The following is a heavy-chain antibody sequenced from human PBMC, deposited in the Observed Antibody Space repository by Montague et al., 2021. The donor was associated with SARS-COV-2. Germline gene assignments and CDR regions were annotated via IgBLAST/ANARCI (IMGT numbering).Heavy chain of an antibody. J-gene: IGHJ6*02. CDR2: MYYSGNT. Sequence: SETLSLTCSVSISSSRYYWDWIRQPPGKGLEWIGSMYYSGNTYYNPSLKSRVTISVDTSKNQFSLKLSSVTAADTAVYYCARGRLEPVLGVIDYYYGMDVWGQGTTVTVSS. CDR1: ISSSRYY. CDR3: ARGRLEPVLGVIDYYYGMDV. V-gene: IGHV4-39*07. D-gene: IGHD3-10*01.